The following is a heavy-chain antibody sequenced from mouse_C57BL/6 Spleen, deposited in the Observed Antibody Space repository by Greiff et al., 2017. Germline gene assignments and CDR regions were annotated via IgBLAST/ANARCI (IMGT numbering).Heavy chain of an antibody. CDR3: AREGGYHYAMDY. Sequence: VQLQQPGAELVKPGASVKLSCKASGYTFTSYWMHWVKQRPGQGLEWIGMIHPNRGSTNYNEKFKSKATLTVDKSSSTAYMQLSSLTSEDSAVYYCAREGGYHYAMDYWGQGTSVTVSS. CDR2: IHPNRGST. J-gene: IGHJ4*01. D-gene: IGHD2-2*01. V-gene: IGHV1-64*01. CDR1: GYTFTSYW.